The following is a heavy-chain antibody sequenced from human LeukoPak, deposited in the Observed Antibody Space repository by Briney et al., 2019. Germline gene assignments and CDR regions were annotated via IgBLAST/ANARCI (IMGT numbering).Heavy chain of an antibody. CDR3: ARDDTTVTTYHFDH. D-gene: IGHD4-11*01. CDR2: IYYSGST. CDR1: GGSISSSSYY. Sequence: PSETLSLTCTVSGGSISSSSYYWGWIRQPPGKGLEWIGSIYYSGSTYYNPSLKSRVTISVDTSKNQFSLELSSVTAADTAVYYCARDDTTVTTYHFDHWGQGTLVTVSS. J-gene: IGHJ4*02. V-gene: IGHV4-39*07.